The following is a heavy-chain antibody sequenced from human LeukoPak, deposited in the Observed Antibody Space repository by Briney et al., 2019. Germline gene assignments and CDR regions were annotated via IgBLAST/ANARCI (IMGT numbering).Heavy chain of an antibody. CDR1: VYTFTNYG. D-gene: IGHD3-22*01. Sequence: AAVPVSFMCCVYTFTNYGISGVRPAAGQEVAGVGWINTSNGNTNYAQKLQGRVTMPTDTSTDTAYMELRSLRSDDTAVHYCARRVNTRWTDSSGYLGDAFDIWAQGTMVTVSS. V-gene: IGHV1-18*04. J-gene: IGHJ3*02. CDR3: ARRVNTRWTDSSGYLGDAFDI. CDR2: INTSNGNT.